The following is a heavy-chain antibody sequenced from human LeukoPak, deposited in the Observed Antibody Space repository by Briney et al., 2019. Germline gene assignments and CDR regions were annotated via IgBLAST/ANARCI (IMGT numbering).Heavy chain of an antibody. V-gene: IGHV3-64*01. CDR2: IPSDGGRT. J-gene: IGHJ6*03. CDR3: ARSRGLDLHYCYYMDV. D-gene: IGHD3-10*01. Sequence: GGSLRLFCAVSGFIFSSYDVHWVRQARGKGLEYVSAIPSDGGRTYYANSVKGRFTISRDNSKNTLYLQMGSLRAEDMAVYYCARSRGLDLHYCYYMDVWLRGTTLSVSS. CDR1: GFIFSSYD.